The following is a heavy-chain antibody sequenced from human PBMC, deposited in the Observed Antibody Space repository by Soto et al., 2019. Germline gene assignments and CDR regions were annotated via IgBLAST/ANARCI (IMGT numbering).Heavy chain of an antibody. CDR2: ISARGGSS. J-gene: IGHJ4*02. V-gene: IGHV3-23*01. D-gene: IGHD5-12*01. Sequence: EVQLLESGGDLVQPGGSLRLACAASGFSFSSYAMVWVRQAPGKGLEWVSVISARGGSSYFADSVKGRFTISRVNSKNVLSLEMNSLRAEDTAIYFCAKGSIEYSASLDHWGQGTLVIVSS. CDR1: GFSFSSYA. CDR3: AKGSIEYSASLDH.